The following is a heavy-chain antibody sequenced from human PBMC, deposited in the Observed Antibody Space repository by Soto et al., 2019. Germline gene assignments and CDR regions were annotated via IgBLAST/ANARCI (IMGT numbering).Heavy chain of an antibody. CDR2: IYHTRST. Sequence: TLSLPGSVSGGTLSTVCHYWTWIRQPPGKGLEWIGSIYHTRSTYYSKSLRSRLTLSVDTSQSHFSLRLSSVTAADTAVYYCARATGTLRSRNCDYWGQGSLGTVSS. V-gene: IGHV4-31*03. CDR1: GGTLSTVCHY. D-gene: IGHD1-1*01. J-gene: IGHJ4*02. CDR3: ARATGTLRSRNCDY.